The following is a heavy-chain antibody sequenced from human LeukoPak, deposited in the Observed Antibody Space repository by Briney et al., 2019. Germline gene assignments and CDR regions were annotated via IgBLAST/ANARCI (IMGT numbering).Heavy chain of an antibody. J-gene: IGHJ4*02. CDR3: AKTEPLRYFDWQAYYFDY. V-gene: IGHV3-7*01. CDR1: GFTFRTYW. Sequence: GGSLRLSCAASGFTFRTYWMTWVRQAPGKGLEWVANINEDGSDKYYADSMKGRFTISRDHTKNSLYLQVNNLRAEDTAVYYCAKTEPLRYFDWQAYYFDYRGQGTLVTVSS. D-gene: IGHD3-9*01. CDR2: INEDGSDK.